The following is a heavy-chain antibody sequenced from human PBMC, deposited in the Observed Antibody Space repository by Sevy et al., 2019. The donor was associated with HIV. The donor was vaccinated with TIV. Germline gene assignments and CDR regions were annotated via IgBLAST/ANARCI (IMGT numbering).Heavy chain of an antibody. D-gene: IGHD3-16*02. CDR2: FDPEDGET. Sequence: ASVKVSCKVSGYTLTKLSMHWVRQAPGKGLEWMGRFDPEDGETIFAQKFQGRVTMTEDTSTDTAYMELSSLRSEDTAVYYCARDRGIDYDYVWGSYPEGKRFDYWGQGTLVTVSS. CDR1: GYTLTKLS. CDR3: ARDRGIDYDYVWGSYPEGKRFDY. J-gene: IGHJ4*02. V-gene: IGHV1-24*01.